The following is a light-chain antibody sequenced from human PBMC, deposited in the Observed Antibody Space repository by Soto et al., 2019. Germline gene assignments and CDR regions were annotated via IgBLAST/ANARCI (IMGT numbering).Light chain of an antibody. J-gene: IGKJ4*01. CDR1: GSVSNN. CDR2: GAS. Sequence: EIVLTQSPATLSVSQGEGATLSCRASGSVSNNLAWYQQKPGQPPRLLIKGASSRATGIPARFSGSWSGTEFTLTISSLQSEDCAVYYCQHYNEWPLTFGGGTKVELK. CDR3: QHYNEWPLT. V-gene: IGKV3-15*01.